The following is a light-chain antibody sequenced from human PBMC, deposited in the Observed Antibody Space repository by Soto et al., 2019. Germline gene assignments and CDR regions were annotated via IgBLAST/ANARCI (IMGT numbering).Light chain of an antibody. Sequence: DIQLTQSPASLSASVGDRVTITCRASQSISSYLHWYQQKPGKAPMLLIYAASSLQSGVPSRFSGSGSGTDFTLTISTLQPEDFATYYCQQTYRTPLTFGQGTRLEIK. CDR2: AAS. CDR3: QQTYRTPLT. J-gene: IGKJ5*01. V-gene: IGKV1-39*01. CDR1: QSISSY.